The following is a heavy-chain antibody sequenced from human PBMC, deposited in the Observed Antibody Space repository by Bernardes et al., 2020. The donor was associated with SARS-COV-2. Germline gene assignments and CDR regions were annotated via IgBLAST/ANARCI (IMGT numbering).Heavy chain of an antibody. Sequence: GGSLRLSCGASGFIFRNYAMRWVRQAPGMGLEWVSVICCSGGKKYYADSVKGRFTIYRDNSKNTLYLQMHSLRAEDAAIYYCARDPKIDTLGARCVDYGDQGNRVTVFS. D-gene: IGHD1-26*01. CDR3: ARDPKIDTLGARCVDY. V-gene: IGHV3-23*01. CDR2: ICCSGGKK. J-gene: IGHJ4*02. CDR1: GFIFRNYA.